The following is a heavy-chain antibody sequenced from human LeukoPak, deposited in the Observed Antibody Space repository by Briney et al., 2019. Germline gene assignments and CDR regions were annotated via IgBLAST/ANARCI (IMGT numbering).Heavy chain of an antibody. J-gene: IGHJ4*02. V-gene: IGHV4-34*01. CDR1: GGSFSGYY. Sequence: PSETLSLTCAVYGGSFSGYYWSWIRQPPGEGLEWIGEINHSGSTNYNPSLKSRVTISVDTSKNQFSLKLNSVTAADTAMYYCAKSGGYGLIDYWGQGTLVTVSS. D-gene: IGHD1-26*01. CDR3: AKSGGYGLIDY. CDR2: INHSGST.